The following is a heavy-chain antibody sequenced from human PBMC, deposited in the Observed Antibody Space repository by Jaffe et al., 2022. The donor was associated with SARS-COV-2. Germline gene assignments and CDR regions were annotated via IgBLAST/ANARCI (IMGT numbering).Heavy chain of an antibody. J-gene: IGHJ4*02. V-gene: IGHV2-5*02. CDR1: GFSLSTTGVA. CDR2: IYWDDVK. CDR3: ARHYGTAFDY. Sequence: QITLKESGPTLVKPTQTLTLTCTFSGFSLSTTGVAVGWIRQPPGEALEWLALIYWDDVKQYSPSLNRRLTIAKDTSKNQVVLTLTNVDPVDTGTYFCARHYGTAFDYWGQGTLVTVSS. D-gene: IGHD4-17*01.